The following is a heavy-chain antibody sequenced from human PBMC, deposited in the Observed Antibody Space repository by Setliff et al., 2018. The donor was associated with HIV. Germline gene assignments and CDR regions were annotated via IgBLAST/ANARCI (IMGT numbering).Heavy chain of an antibody. V-gene: IGHV4-31*03. J-gene: IGHJ6*02. D-gene: IGHD3-10*01. CDR2: IYYTGST. CDR1: GGSISSSGNY. Sequence: PSETLSLTCTVSGGSISSSGNYWTWIRQRPGKGLEWIGYIYYTGSTYYHPSLKSRVLISVDTSNNLFSLSLRSVTAADTAVYYCAGDLSPYGSGDPYYYYGMDVWGQGTTVTVSS. CDR3: AGDLSPYGSGDPYYYYGMDV.